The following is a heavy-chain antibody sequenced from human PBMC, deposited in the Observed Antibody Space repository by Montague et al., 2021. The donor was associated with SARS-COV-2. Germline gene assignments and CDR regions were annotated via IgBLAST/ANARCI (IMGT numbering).Heavy chain of an antibody. J-gene: IGHJ4*02. V-gene: IGHV3-30-3*01. CDR3: ARGGHPHQLVYY. D-gene: IGHD2-2*01. CDR1: GFSVSSFT. CDR2: ISHDGSNK. Sequence: SLRLSCAVSGFSVSSFTLHWVRQAPGKGLEWVALISHDGSNKNYXDSLKGRFTISRDNSKNTLYLQMNSLRAEDTAVYYCARGGHPHQLVYYWGQGTLVTVSS.